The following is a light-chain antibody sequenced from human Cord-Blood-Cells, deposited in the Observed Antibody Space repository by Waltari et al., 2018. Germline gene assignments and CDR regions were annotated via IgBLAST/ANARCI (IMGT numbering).Light chain of an antibody. J-gene: IGLJ3*02. V-gene: IGLV2-14*01. Sequence: QSALTQPASVSGSPGQSITISCPGTSSAGGGYNYVSWYQQHPGKAPKLMIYEVSNRPSGVSNRFSGSKSGNTASLTISGLQAEDEADYYCSSYTSSSTVFGGGTKLTVL. CDR1: SSAGGGYNY. CDR2: EVS. CDR3: SSYTSSSTV.